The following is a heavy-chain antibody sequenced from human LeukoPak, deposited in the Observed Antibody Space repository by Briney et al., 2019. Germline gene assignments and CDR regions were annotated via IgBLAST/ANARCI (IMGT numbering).Heavy chain of an antibody. CDR2: FDPEDGET. CDR3: ATPSPHYYDSSGYWDY. Sequence: ASVKVSCKVSGYTLTELSIHWVRQAPGKGLEWMGGFDPEDGETIYAQKFQGRVTMTEDTSTDTAYMELSSLRSEDTAVYYCATPSPHYYDSSGYWDYWGQGTLVTVSS. V-gene: IGHV1-24*01. D-gene: IGHD3-22*01. CDR1: GYTLTELS. J-gene: IGHJ4*02.